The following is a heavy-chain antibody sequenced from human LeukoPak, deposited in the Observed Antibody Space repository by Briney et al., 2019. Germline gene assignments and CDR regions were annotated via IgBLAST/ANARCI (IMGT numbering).Heavy chain of an antibody. Sequence: SVKVSCKASGGTFSSYTISWVRQAPGQGLEWMGRIIPILGIANYAQKLQGRVTITADKSTRTVYMELSSLRSEDTAVYYCARENGYSGYDWVFDYWGQGTLVTVSS. J-gene: IGHJ4*02. CDR2: IIPILGIA. CDR1: GGTFSSYT. CDR3: ARENGYSGYDWVFDY. D-gene: IGHD5-12*01. V-gene: IGHV1-69*04.